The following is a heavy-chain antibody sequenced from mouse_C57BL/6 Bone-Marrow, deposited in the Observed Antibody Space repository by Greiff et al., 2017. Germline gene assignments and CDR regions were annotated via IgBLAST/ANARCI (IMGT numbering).Heavy chain of an antibody. CDR2: IRSKSNNYAT. CDR1: GFSFNTYA. Sequence: EVKLVESGGGLVQPKGSLKLSCAASGFSFNTYAMNWVRQAPGKGLEWVARIRSKSNNYATYYVDSVKDRFTISRDDSESMLYLQMNNLKTEDTAMYYCVRQITTVVAKNWYFDVWGTGTTVTVSS. D-gene: IGHD1-1*01. J-gene: IGHJ1*03. V-gene: IGHV10-1*01. CDR3: VRQITTVVAKNWYFDV.